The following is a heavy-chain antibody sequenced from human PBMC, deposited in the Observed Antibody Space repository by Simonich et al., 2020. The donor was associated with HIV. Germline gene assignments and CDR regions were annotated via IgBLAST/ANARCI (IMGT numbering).Heavy chain of an antibody. CDR2: IWDDGKKK. V-gene: IGHV3-33*01. J-gene: IGHJ4*02. CDR3: VRRFDYGGDY. CDR1: GFTFSGYG. Sequence: QVQLVESGGGVVQPGRSLRLSCAESGFTFSGYGMHWVRQAPYKGLEVVGGIWDDGKKKYYAHSVKGRVTSSRDNSKNTLYLQMNSLRAEDTAMYYCVRRFDYGGDYWGQGTLVTVSS. D-gene: IGHD4-17*01.